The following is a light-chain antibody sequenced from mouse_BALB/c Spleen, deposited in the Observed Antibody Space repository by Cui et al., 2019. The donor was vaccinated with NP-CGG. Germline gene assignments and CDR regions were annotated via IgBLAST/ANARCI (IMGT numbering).Light chain of an antibody. CDR3: ALWYSNHWV. CDR2: GTY. Sequence: QAVVTQASALTTSPGETVTLTCRSSTGAVTTSNYANWVQEKPDHLFTSLIGGTYNRAPGVPARFSGSLIGDKAALTITGAQTEDEAIYFCALWYSNHWVFGGGTKLTVL. CDR1: TGAVTTSNY. V-gene: IGLV1*01. J-gene: IGLJ1*01.